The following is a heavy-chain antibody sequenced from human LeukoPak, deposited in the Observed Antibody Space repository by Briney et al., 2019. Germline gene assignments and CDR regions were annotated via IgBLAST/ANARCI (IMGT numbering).Heavy chain of an antibody. Sequence: SETLSLTCTISGGSISSYFWSWIRQPPGKGLEWIGYIHYSGSTNYNPSLKSRVTISVDTSKNQFSLNLSSVTAADTAVYYCARSTIVVVPAAKKNDYFDYWGQGTLVTVSS. V-gene: IGHV4-59*01. D-gene: IGHD2-2*01. CDR1: GGSISSYF. J-gene: IGHJ4*02. CDR3: ARSTIVVVPAAKKNDYFDY. CDR2: IHYSGST.